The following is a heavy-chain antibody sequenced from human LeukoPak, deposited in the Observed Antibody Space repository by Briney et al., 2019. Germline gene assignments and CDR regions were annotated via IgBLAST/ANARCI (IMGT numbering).Heavy chain of an antibody. Sequence: SETLSLTCAVYGGSFSGYYWSWIRQPPGKGLEWIGEINHSGSTNYNPSLKSRVTISVDTSKNQFSLKLSSVTAADTAVYYCARYPLVLYCSGGSCYRNETENNWFDPWGQGTLVTVSS. CDR3: ARYPLVLYCSGGSCYRNETENNWFDP. CDR1: GGSFSGYY. V-gene: IGHV4-34*01. D-gene: IGHD2-15*01. J-gene: IGHJ5*02. CDR2: INHSGST.